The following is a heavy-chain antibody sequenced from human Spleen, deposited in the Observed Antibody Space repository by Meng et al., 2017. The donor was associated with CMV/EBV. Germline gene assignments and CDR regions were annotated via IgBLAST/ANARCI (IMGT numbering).Heavy chain of an antibody. CDR3: AKALYYDFWSGSDAFDI. J-gene: IGHJ3*02. D-gene: IGHD3-3*01. CDR1: FTFRSYG. V-gene: IGHV3-23*01. Sequence: FTFRSYGLSWVRQAPGKGLEWVSAISGSGGSTYYADSVKGRFTISRDNSKNTLYLQMNSLRAEDTAVYYCAKALYYDFWSGSDAFDIWGQGTMVTVSS. CDR2: ISGSGGST.